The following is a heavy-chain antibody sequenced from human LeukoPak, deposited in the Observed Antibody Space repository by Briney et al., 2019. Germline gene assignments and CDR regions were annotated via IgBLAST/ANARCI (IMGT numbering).Heavy chain of an antibody. D-gene: IGHD1-1*01. CDR2: IYYSGSP. J-gene: IGHJ3*01. CDR3: AGDVMSTALDAFDV. V-gene: IGHV4-59*01. CDR1: GGSINSYY. Sequence: SETLSLTCTVSGGSINSYYWNWIRQPPGKGLELIGYIYYSGSPTYNPSLKSRVTISVDTSKNQFSLQLSSVTAADTAVYYCAGDVMSTALDAFDVWGQGALVTVSS.